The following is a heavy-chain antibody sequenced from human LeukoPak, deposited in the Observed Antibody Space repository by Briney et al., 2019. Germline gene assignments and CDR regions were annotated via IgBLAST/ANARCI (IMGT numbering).Heavy chain of an antibody. CDR2: IKSKTDGGTP. J-gene: IGHJ4*02. V-gene: IGHV3-15*01. Sequence: GGSLGLSCAASGFTFSNAWMNWVRQAPGKGLEWVGRIKSKTDGGTPDYAAPVKGRFTISRDDSTNTLFLQMNSLKTEDTAVYYCATVFPGKTGYYYWGQGTLVTVSS. CDR3: ATVFPGKTGYYY. D-gene: IGHD3-9*01. CDR1: GFTFSNAW.